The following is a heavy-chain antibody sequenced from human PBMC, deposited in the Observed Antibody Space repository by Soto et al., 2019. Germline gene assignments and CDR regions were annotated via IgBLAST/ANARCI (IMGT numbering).Heavy chain of an antibody. D-gene: IGHD4-17*01. J-gene: IGHJ2*01. CDR1: GFTFSSYG. CDR3: AKATTVTTGFFDL. V-gene: IGHV3-30*18. CDR2: ISYDGGNK. Sequence: QVQLVESGGGVVQPGRSLRLSCAASGFTFSSYGMHWVRQAPGKGLEWVAVISYDGGNKYYADSVKGRFTISRDNSKNTMYLQMSSLSDEDTAVYYCAKATTVTTGFFDLRGRGTLVTVSS.